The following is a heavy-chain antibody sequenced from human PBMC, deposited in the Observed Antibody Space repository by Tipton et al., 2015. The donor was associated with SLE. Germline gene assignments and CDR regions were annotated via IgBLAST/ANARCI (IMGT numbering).Heavy chain of an antibody. CDR2: ISYDGSNK. J-gene: IGHJ3*02. CDR1: GFTFSTYT. CDR3: ARGGDYYDSTMGAFDI. V-gene: IGHV3-30-3*01. D-gene: IGHD3-22*01. Sequence: SLRLSCAASGFTFSTYTMHWVRQAPGKGLEWVAVISYDGSNKYYADSVKGRFTISRDNSKNTLSLQMNSLRAEDTAVYYCARGGDYYDSTMGAFDIWGQGTMVTVSS.